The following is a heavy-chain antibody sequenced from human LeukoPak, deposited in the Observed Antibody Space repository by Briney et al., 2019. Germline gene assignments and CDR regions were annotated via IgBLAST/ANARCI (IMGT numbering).Heavy chain of an antibody. CDR1: GFSLSAYN. Sequence: GGSLRLSCEGSGFSLSAYNMNWVRQAPGKGLESVSYISSSSATIFYADSVKGRFTISRDNAKNSLYLQMNSLRAEDTAVYYCAKHMVRGVPPYAFDIWGQGTMVTVSS. D-gene: IGHD3-10*01. CDR3: AKHMVRGVPPYAFDI. V-gene: IGHV3-48*01. CDR2: ISSSSATI. J-gene: IGHJ3*02.